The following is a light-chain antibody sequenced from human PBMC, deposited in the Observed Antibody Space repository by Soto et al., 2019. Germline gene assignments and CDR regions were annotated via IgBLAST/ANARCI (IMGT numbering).Light chain of an antibody. CDR3: SSYTSSSTRV. J-gene: IGLJ3*02. CDR1: SSDVGGYNY. Sequence: QSALTQPASVSGSPGQSITISCTGTSSDVGGYNYVSWYQQHPGKAPKLMIYEVSNRPSGVSNRFSGAKSGNTASLTITGRPAEEEADYYCSSYTSSSTRVFGGGTKLTVL. CDR2: EVS. V-gene: IGLV2-14*01.